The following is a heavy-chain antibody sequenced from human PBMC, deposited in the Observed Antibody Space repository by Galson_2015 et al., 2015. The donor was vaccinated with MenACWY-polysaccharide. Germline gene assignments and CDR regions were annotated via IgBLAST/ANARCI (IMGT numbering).Heavy chain of an antibody. CDR2: IDWDDDK. Sequence: PALVKPTQPLTLPCTFSGFSLSISRMSVSWIRQPPGKALEWLALIDWDDDKYYSTSQKTRLTISKDTSKNQVVLTMTNMDPVDTATYYCARSWGEPPGDFDYWGQGTLVTVSS. D-gene: IGHD3-16*01. CDR3: ARSWGEPPGDFDY. CDR1: GFSLSISRMS. J-gene: IGHJ4*02. V-gene: IGHV2-70*01.